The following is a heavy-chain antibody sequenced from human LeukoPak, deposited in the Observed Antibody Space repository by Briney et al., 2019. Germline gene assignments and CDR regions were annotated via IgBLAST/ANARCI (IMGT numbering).Heavy chain of an antibody. V-gene: IGHV3-23*01. D-gene: IGHD3-22*01. CDR1: GFTFSSYA. J-gene: IGHJ4*02. CDR2: ISGGAIST. CDR3: AKSSSLVVITNFDY. Sequence: GGSLRLSCAASGFTFSSYAMSWVRQAPGKGLEWVSGISGGAISTCYADSVKGRFTISRDNSKNTLYLQMNSLRAEDTAAYYCAKSSSLVVITNFDYWGQGTLVTVSS.